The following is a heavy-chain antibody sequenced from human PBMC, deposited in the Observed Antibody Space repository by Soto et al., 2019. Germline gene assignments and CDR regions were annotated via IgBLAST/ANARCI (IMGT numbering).Heavy chain of an antibody. CDR2: THYSGST. CDR1: CASISTYY. J-gene: IGHJ4*02. V-gene: IGHV4-59*01. CDR3: ARDNGDYVYDY. D-gene: IGHD4-17*01. Sequence: SETLSLTCTVSCASISTYYWTWIRQPPGKGLEWIGYTHYSGSTDYNSYLKSRVTISVDMSKNQVSLKLTSVTAADTAVYYCARDNGDYVYDYWGQGTLVTVSS.